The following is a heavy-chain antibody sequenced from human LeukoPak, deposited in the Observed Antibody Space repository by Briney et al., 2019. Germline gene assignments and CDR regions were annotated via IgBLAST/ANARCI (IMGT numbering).Heavy chain of an antibody. V-gene: IGHV3-20*04. Sequence: PGGSLRLSCVASGFTFDYYGMGWVRQAPGKGLEWVSAITWNGGSTYYAGSVKGRFTISRDSAKNSLYLQMDSVRPEDTALYYCARDFELGHDERYYFDYWGQGALVTVSS. D-gene: IGHD5-12*01. J-gene: IGHJ4*02. CDR2: ITWNGGST. CDR1: GFTFDYYG. CDR3: ARDFELGHDERYYFDY.